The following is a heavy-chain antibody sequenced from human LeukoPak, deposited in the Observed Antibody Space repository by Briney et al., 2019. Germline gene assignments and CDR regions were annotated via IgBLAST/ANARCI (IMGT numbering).Heavy chain of an antibody. V-gene: IGHV4-59*08. CDR1: GGSISSYY. Sequence: SETLSLTCSVSGGSISSYYWTWIRQPPEKGLEWIGYIYYSGSTRYNPSFESRVTISVDTSKNQFSLNLSSVTAADTAAYHCARHRYSSGWSDYDYWGQGILVTVSS. D-gene: IGHD6-19*01. J-gene: IGHJ4*02. CDR3: ARHRYSSGWSDYDY. CDR2: IYYSGST.